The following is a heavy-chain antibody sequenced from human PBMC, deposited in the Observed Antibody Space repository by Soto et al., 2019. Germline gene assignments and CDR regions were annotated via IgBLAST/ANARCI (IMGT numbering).Heavy chain of an antibody. CDR2: ISAYNGNT. CDR3: TRAAYDILSGLYNGGVFDI. Sequence: ASVKVSCKASGYTFTSYGISWVRQAPGQGLEWMGWISAYNGNTNYAQKLQGRVTMTTDTSTSTAYMELRSLRSDDTAIYYCTRAAYDILSGLYNGGVFDIWGQGTMVTVSS. CDR1: GYTFTSYG. V-gene: IGHV1-18*01. D-gene: IGHD3-9*01. J-gene: IGHJ3*02.